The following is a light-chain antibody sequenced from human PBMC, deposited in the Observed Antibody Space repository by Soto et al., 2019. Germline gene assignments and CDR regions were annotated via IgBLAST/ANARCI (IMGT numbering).Light chain of an antibody. CDR1: QSVSSN. Sequence: EIVMTQSPATLSVSPGERATLSCRASQSVSSNLAWYQQKPGQVPRLLIYHASTRATGIPARFSGSGSGTDFTLTLSSLQSEDFAVYYCQQYNKWPLTFGGGTKVEIK. CDR3: QQYNKWPLT. V-gene: IGKV3-15*01. J-gene: IGKJ4*01. CDR2: HAS.